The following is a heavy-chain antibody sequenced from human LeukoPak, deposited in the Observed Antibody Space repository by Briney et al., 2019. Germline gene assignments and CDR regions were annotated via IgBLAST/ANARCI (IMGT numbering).Heavy chain of an antibody. V-gene: IGHV3-30*18. J-gene: IGHJ4*02. CDR3: AKDGAFYDILTGYYTGGFDY. Sequence: GRSLRLSCAPSGFTFSSYGMHWVRQAPGKGLEWVAVISYDGSNKYYADTVKGRFTIPRDNSKNTLYLQMNSLRAEDTAVYYCAKDGAFYDILTGYYTGGFDYWGQGTLVTVSS. CDR2: ISYDGSNK. D-gene: IGHD3-9*01. CDR1: GFTFSSYG.